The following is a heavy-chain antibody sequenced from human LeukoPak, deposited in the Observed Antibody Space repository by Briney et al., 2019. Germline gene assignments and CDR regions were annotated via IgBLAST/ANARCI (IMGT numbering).Heavy chain of an antibody. Sequence: GGSLRLSCAASGFTFSTYWMNWVRQAPGKGLEWVANIQQDGSAKYYVDSVKGRFTISRDNAKNSLYLQMNSLRAEDTAVYYCARDFQYSSGWYGFCDYWGQGTLVTVSS. CDR3: ARDFQYSSGWYGFCDY. CDR2: IQQDGSAK. V-gene: IGHV3-7*01. D-gene: IGHD6-19*01. CDR1: GFTFSTYW. J-gene: IGHJ4*02.